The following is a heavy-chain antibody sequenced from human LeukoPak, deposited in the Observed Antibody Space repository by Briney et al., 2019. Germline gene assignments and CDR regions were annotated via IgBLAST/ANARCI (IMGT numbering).Heavy chain of an antibody. Sequence: GRSLRLSCAASGFTFSIYAMTWVRQPPGKGLEWVGNILPDGSYKHYVDSVKGRFTISRDNAKNSLYLQMNSLREEDTAVYYCTTKYSWGQGTLVTVSS. CDR1: GFTFSIYA. CDR3: TTKYS. J-gene: IGHJ5*02. D-gene: IGHD2/OR15-2a*01. CDR2: ILPDGSYK. V-gene: IGHV3-7*01.